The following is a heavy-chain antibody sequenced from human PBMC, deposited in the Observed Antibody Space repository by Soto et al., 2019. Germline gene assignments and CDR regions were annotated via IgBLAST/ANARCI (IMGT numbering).Heavy chain of an antibody. D-gene: IGHD3-10*01. Sequence: GGSLRLSCAASGFTFSSYSMNWVRQAPGKGLEWVSSISSSSSYIYYADSVKGRFTISRDNAKNSLYLQMNSLRAEDTAVYYCARDRYYGSGSYPFDYWGQGTLVTVSS. J-gene: IGHJ4*02. CDR2: ISSSSSYI. CDR1: GFTFSSYS. V-gene: IGHV3-21*01. CDR3: ARDRYYGSGSYPFDY.